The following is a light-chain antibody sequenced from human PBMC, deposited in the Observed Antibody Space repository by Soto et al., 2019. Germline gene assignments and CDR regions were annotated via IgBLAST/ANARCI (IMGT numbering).Light chain of an antibody. Sequence: QSFMTQPASLSGSPGQSLTISCTVTSSDVGAYNHVSWYQHHPGKAPKLMIYEVNNRPSGVSNRFSGSKSGYTASLTISGLQAEDEADYYCCSYTTSDTRVFGTGTKVTVL. CDR1: SSDVGAYNH. CDR2: EVN. CDR3: CSYTTSDTRV. J-gene: IGLJ1*01. V-gene: IGLV2-14*01.